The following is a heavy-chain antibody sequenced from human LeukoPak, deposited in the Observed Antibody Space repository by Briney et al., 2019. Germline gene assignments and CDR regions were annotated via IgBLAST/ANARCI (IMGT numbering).Heavy chain of an antibody. J-gene: IGHJ5*02. D-gene: IGHD3-3*01. CDR1: GGSISSYY. CDR3: ARDSPKYYDFWSGYLGWFDP. Sequence: SETLSLTCTVSGGSISSYYWSWIRQPAGKGLEWIGRIYTSGSTNYNPSLKSRVTMSVDTSKNQFSLKLSSVTAADTAVYYYARDSPKYYDFWSGYLGWFDPWGQGTLVTVSS. V-gene: IGHV4-4*07. CDR2: IYTSGST.